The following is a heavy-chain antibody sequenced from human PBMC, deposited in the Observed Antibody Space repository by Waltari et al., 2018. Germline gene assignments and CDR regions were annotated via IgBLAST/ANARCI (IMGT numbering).Heavy chain of an antibody. V-gene: IGHV3-66*02. CDR1: GFTVPTTH. CDR3: ARARDEDTAMVFFDH. Sequence: DVQLVESGGGLVHPGGSLRLSCAASGFTVPTTHMTWVRQAPGKGLEWVSIIYPAGSTYNADSVVGRFTISRDISQNTLHLQMNNLRPEDTAIYYCARARDEDTAMVFFDHWARERWSASPQ. D-gene: IGHD5-18*01. CDR2: IYPAGST. J-gene: IGHJ4*02.